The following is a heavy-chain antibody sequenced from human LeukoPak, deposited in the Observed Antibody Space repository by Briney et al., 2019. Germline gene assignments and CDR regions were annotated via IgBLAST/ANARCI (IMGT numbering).Heavy chain of an antibody. V-gene: IGHV3-23*01. CDR3: AKEGKDGYNYFSYFDY. CDR1: GFTFSSYS. Sequence: GGSLRLSCAASGFTFSSYSMNWVRQAPGKGLEWVSAISGSGGSTYYADSVKGRFTISRDNSKNTLYLQMNSLRAEDTAVYYCAKEGKDGYNYFSYFDYWGQGTLVTVSS. D-gene: IGHD5-24*01. CDR2: ISGSGGST. J-gene: IGHJ4*02.